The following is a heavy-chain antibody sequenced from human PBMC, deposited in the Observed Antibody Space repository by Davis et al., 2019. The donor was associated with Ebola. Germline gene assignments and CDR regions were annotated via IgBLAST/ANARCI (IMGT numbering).Heavy chain of an antibody. CDR1: GGSFSGYY. CDR2: IIDSGST. J-gene: IGHJ4*02. Sequence: SETLSLTCAVYGGSFSGYYWSWIRQSPGKGLEWIGEIIDSGSTNYNPSLKSRVTISVDTSKNQFSLKLSSVTAADTAVYYCARARRSGYDSVYWGQGTLVTVSS. V-gene: IGHV4-34*12. D-gene: IGHD5-12*01. CDR3: ARARRSGYDSVY.